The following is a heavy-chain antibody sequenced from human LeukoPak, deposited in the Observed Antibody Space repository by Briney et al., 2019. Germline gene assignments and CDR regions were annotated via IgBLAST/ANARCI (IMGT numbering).Heavy chain of an antibody. CDR3: AGSLRSYYYYGMDV. CDR2: ISSSGSTI. V-gene: IGHV3-11*01. D-gene: IGHD5-12*01. J-gene: IGHJ6*02. Sequence: PGGSLRLSCAASGFTFSDYYMSWIRQAPGEGLEWVSYISSSGSTIYYADSVKGRFTISRDNAKNSLYLQMNSLGAEDTAVYYCAGSLRSYYYYGMDVWGQGTTVTVSS. CDR1: GFTFSDYY.